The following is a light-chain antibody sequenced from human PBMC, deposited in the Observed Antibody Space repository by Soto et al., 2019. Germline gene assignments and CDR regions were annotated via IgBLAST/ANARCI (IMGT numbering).Light chain of an antibody. CDR3: QQYGSSPIT. J-gene: IGKJ5*01. V-gene: IGKV3-20*01. CDR2: DAS. CDR1: QSVSSY. Sequence: EIVLTQSPATLSLSPGERATLSCRASQSVSSYLAWYQQKPGQAPRLLIYDASSRATGIPDRFSGSGSGTDFILTISRLEPEDFAVYYCQQYGSSPITFGQGTRLEIK.